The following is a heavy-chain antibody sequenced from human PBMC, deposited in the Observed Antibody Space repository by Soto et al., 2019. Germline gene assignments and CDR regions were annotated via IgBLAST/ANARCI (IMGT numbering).Heavy chain of an antibody. CDR3: ARGSVGELLSNFDY. V-gene: IGHV3-20*01. J-gene: IGHJ4*02. CDR2: INWNGGST. CDR1: GFTFDDYG. D-gene: IGHD3-10*01. Sequence: EVQLVESGGGVVRPGGSLRLSCAASGFTFDDYGMSWVRQAPGKGLEWVSGINWNGGSTGYADSVKGRFTISRDNAKNSLYLQMNTLRAEDTALYHCARGSVGELLSNFDYWGQGTLVTVSS.